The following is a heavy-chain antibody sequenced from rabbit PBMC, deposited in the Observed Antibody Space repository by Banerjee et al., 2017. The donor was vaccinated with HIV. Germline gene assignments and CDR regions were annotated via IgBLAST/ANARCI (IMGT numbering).Heavy chain of an antibody. J-gene: IGHJ4*01. Sequence: QEQLVESGGDLVKPEGSLTLTCTASGIDFNNYYMCWVRQAPGKGLEWIACIYTGDGNTYYASWAKGRFTISKTSSTTVTLQMTSLTVADTATYFCARDLAGVIGWNFNLWGPGTLVTVS. D-gene: IGHD4-1*01. CDR1: GIDFNNYY. CDR3: ARDLAGVIGWNFNL. CDR2: IYTGDGNT. V-gene: IGHV1S45*01.